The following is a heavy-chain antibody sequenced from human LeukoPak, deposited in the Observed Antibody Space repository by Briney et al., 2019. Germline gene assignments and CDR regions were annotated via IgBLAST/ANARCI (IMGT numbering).Heavy chain of an antibody. Sequence: GGSLRLSCAASGFTFGSYGMHWVRQAPGKGLEWVAVIWYDGSNKYYADSVKGRFTISRDNSTKTLYLQMNNLRAEDTAVYYCARKKRVDTDSIQVYYYSAMDVWGQGTTVTVSS. V-gene: IGHV3-33*01. CDR2: IWYDGSNK. J-gene: IGHJ6*02. CDR3: ARKKRVDTDSIQVYYYSAMDV. D-gene: IGHD5-18*01. CDR1: GFTFGSYG.